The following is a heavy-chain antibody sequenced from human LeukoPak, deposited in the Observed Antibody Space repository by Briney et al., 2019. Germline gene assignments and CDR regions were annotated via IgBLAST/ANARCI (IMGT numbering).Heavy chain of an antibody. J-gene: IGHJ4*02. V-gene: IGHV3-21*01. Sequence: GGSLRLSCAASGFTFSCYSMNWVRQAPGKGLEWVSSISSSSSYIYYADSVKGRFTISRDNAKNSLYLQMSSLRAEDTAVYYCAREFSGSYDYWGQGTLVTVSS. CDR3: AREFSGSYDY. CDR2: ISSSSSYI. CDR1: GFTFSCYS. D-gene: IGHD1-26*01.